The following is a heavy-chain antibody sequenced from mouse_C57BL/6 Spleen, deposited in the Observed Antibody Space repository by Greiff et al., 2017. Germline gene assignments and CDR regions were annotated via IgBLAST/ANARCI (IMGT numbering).Heavy chain of an antibody. J-gene: IGHJ4*01. V-gene: IGHV1-4*01. Sequence: QVQLKQSGAELARPGASVKMSCKASGYTFTSYTMHWVKQRPGQGLEWIGYINPSSGYTKYNQKFKDKATLTADKSSSTAYMQLSSLTSEDSAVYYCARDPFYAMDYWGQGTSVTVSS. CDR3: ARDPFYAMDY. CDR2: INPSSGYT. CDR1: GYTFTSYT.